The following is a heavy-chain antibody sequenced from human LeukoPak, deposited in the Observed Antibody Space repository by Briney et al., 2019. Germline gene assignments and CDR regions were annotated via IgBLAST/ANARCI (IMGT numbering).Heavy chain of an antibody. J-gene: IGHJ3*02. CDR3: AKDKYDIGGNAFDI. CDR1: GFTFSSYA. Sequence: GGSLRLSCAASGFTFSSYAMSWVRQAPGKGLEWVALIGSNKYYGDSVQGRFTISRDNSKNTLYLQMNSLRADDTAVYYCAKDKYDIGGNAFDIWGQGTMVTVSS. D-gene: IGHD3-9*01. CDR2: IGSNK. V-gene: IGHV3-30*02.